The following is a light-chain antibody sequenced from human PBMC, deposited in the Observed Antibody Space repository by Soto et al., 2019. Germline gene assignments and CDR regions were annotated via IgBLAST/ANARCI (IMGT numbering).Light chain of an antibody. CDR2: DAS. CDR1: QSLSSW. V-gene: IGKV1-5*01. Sequence: DIQMTQSPSTLSASVGDRVTITCRASQSLSSWLAWYQQKPGKAPKLLIYDASSLESGVPSRFSGRGSGTEFTLTISSLQPDDFATYFCQQYNSSPWTFGQGTKVEIK. J-gene: IGKJ1*01. CDR3: QQYNSSPWT.